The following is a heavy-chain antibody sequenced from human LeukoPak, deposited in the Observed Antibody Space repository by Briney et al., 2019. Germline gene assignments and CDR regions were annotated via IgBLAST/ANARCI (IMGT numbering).Heavy chain of an antibody. CDR2: IYTSGST. D-gene: IGHD6-6*01. Sequence: SETLSLTCTVSGGSTSSNYWSWIRQPPGKGLEWIGYIYTSGSTNYNPSLKSRVTISVDTSKNQFSLKLSSVTAADTAVYYCARHSSSSSYYYYYYMDVWGKGTTVTVSS. J-gene: IGHJ6*03. V-gene: IGHV4-4*09. CDR3: ARHSSSSSYYYYYYMDV. CDR1: GGSTSSNY.